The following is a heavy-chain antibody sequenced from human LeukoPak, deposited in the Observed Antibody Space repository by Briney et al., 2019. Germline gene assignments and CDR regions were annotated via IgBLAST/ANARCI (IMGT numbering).Heavy chain of an antibody. CDR2: IIPIFGTA. CDR3: AILVNPIVVVPAARDAFDI. Sequence: ASVKVSCKASGGTFSSYAISWVRQAPGQGLEWMGGIIPIFGTANYAQKFQGRVTITADESTSTAYMELSSLRSEDTAVYYSAILVNPIVVVPAARDAFDIWGQGTMVTVSS. V-gene: IGHV1-69*13. CDR1: GGTFSSYA. D-gene: IGHD2-2*01. J-gene: IGHJ3*02.